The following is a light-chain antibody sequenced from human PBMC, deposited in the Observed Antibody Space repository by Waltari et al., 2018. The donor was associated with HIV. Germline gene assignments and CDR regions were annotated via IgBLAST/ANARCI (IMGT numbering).Light chain of an antibody. Sequence: QSALTQPAYVSGSPGQSFTLSCTGTNSDVGASAYVTWYQQPPGKAPKLIIYDVNRRPSGVSYRFSGSKSGNTASLTISGLQAEDEADYYCCSYAGSNFVFGSGTKVIVL. CDR2: DVN. J-gene: IGLJ1*01. CDR3: CSYAGSNFV. V-gene: IGLV2-23*02. CDR1: NSDVGASAY.